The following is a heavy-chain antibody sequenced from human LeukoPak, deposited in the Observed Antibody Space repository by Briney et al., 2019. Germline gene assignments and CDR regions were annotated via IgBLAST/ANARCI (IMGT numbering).Heavy chain of an antibody. CDR3: ARVTYDFWSGYYTNYYFDY. CDR1: GGSISSYY. Sequence: SETLSLTCTVSGGSISSYYWSWIRQPPGKGLEWIGYIYYSGSTNYNPSLKSRVTISVDTSKNQFSLKLSSVTAADTAVYYCARVTYDFWSGYYTNYYFDYWGQGTLVTVSS. J-gene: IGHJ4*02. D-gene: IGHD3-3*01. V-gene: IGHV4-59*01. CDR2: IYYSGST.